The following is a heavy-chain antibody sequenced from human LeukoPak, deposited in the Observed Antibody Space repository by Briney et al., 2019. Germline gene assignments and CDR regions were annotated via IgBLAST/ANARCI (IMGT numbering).Heavy chain of an antibody. CDR2: VKQDGSEK. V-gene: IGHV3-7*01. Sequence: GGSLRLSCAASGFTFSNYWMTWVRQAPGKGLEWVANVKQDGSEKYYVDSVKGRFTISRDNAKNSLYLQMNNLRAEDTAVYYCASPEWLPDSIDIWGQGTMVTVSS. D-gene: IGHD3-3*01. CDR1: GFTFSNYW. CDR3: ASPEWLPDSIDI. J-gene: IGHJ3*02.